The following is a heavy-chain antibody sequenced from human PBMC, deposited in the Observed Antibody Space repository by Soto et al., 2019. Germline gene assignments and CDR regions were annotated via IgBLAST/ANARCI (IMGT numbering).Heavy chain of an antibody. CDR2: PSGSGSST. CDR3: MKWGRVTEDAFDI. D-gene: IGHD2-21*02. J-gene: IGHJ3*02. Sequence: PGGSLRLSCAASGFTLSSYAMTWVRQAPGNGLEWVSAPSGSGSSTYYTDSVKGRFTISRDNSKNTLYLQMNSLRAEDTAVYHGMKWGRVTEDAFDIWGQGTMVTVSS. CDR1: GFTLSSYA. V-gene: IGHV3-23*01.